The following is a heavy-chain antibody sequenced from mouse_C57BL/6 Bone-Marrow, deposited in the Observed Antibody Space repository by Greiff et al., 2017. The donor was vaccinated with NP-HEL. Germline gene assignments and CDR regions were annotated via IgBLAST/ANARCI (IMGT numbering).Heavy chain of an antibody. CDR1: GYTFTDYY. Sequence: EVQLQQSGPELVKPGASVKISCKASGYTFTDYYMNWVKQSHGKSLEWIGDINPNNGGTSYNQKFKGKATLTVDKSSSTAYMELRSLTSEDSAVYYCAGSYYYGSSSGRSYWGKGTLVTVSA. V-gene: IGHV1-26*01. CDR2: INPNNGGT. CDR3: AGSYYYGSSSGRSY. D-gene: IGHD1-1*01. J-gene: IGHJ3*01.